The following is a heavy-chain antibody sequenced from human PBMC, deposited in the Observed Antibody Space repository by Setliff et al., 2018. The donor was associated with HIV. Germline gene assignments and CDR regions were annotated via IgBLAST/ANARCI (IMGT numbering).Heavy chain of an antibody. CDR3: TRRGAGSYYPRPLDV. D-gene: IGHD3-22*01. Sequence: SETLSLTCTVSGGSVSTGNYYWNWIRLPPGKGLEWIGYIFYSGSTNYNPSLKSRVTISVDTSKNQFSLRLSSVTAADTAIYYCTRRGAGSYYPRPLDVWGKGTTVTVSS. CDR2: IFYSGST. CDR1: GGSVSTGNYY. V-gene: IGHV4-61*01. J-gene: IGHJ6*04.